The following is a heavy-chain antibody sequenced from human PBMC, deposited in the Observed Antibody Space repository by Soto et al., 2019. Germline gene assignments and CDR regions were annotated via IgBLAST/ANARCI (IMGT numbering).Heavy chain of an antibody. J-gene: IGHJ6*02. V-gene: IGHV1-69*12. CDR1: GGTFSSYA. CDR2: IIPIFGTA. Sequence: QVQLVQSGAEVKKPGSSVKVSCKASGGTFSSYAISWVRQAPGQGLEWMGGIIPIFGTADYAQKFQGRVTINAHESTSTAYMELSSLRSEDTAVYYCARHVPAAGYYYGMDVWGQGTTVTVSS. CDR3: ARHVPAAGYYYGMDV. D-gene: IGHD2-2*01.